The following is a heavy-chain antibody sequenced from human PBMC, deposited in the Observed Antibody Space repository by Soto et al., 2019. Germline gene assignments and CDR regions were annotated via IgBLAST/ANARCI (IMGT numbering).Heavy chain of an antibody. D-gene: IGHD3-3*01. V-gene: IGHV1-18*04. J-gene: IGHJ4*02. CDR1: GYTFTSYG. Sequence: GASVKVSCKASGYTFTSYGIGWVRQAPGQGLEWMGWISAYNGNTNYAQKLQGRVTMTTDTSTSTAYMELRSLRSDDTAVYYCARFTYYDFWSGYYPIDYWGQGTLVTVSS. CDR3: ARFTYYDFWSGYYPIDY. CDR2: ISAYNGNT.